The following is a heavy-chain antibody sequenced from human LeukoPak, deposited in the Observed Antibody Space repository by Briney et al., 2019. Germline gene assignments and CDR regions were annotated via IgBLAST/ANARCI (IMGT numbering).Heavy chain of an antibody. Sequence: GLLRLSCAAAGFTFSSYAMSWVRQAPGKVLEWVSGISGSGGSTYYADSVKGRFTISRENSKNTLYLQMNSLRAEETAVYYCAKDIETYYYDSSGDYHYGLDYWGQGTLVTVYS. D-gene: IGHD3-22*01. V-gene: IGHV3-23*01. CDR3: AKDIETYYYDSSGDYHYGLDY. CDR1: GFTFSSYA. J-gene: IGHJ4*02. CDR2: ISGSGGST.